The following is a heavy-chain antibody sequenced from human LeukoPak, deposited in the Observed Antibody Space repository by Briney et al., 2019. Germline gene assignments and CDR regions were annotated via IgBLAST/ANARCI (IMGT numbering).Heavy chain of an antibody. CDR1: GYTFTSYG. V-gene: IGHV1-18*01. CDR3: ARAEMATIVYYFDY. D-gene: IGHD5-24*01. CDR2: ISAYNGNT. Sequence: ASGKVSCKASGYTFTSYGISWVRQAPGQGLEWMGWISAYNGNTNYAQKLQGRVTMTTDTSTSTAYMELRSLRSDDTAVYYCARAEMATIVYYFDYWGQGTLVTVSS. J-gene: IGHJ4*02.